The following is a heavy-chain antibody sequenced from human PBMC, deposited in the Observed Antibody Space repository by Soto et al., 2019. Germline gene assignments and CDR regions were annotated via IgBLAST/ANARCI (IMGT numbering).Heavy chain of an antibody. J-gene: IGHJ6*02. CDR3: ARWGRYCISTSCYTKYYAMDA. D-gene: IGHD2-2*02. CDR2: IYDSGST. Sequence: QVQLQESGPGLVKPSETLSLTCTVSGGSVSSGNYYWSWIRQPPGKALEWIGYIYDSGSTNYKPPRKTRVTISIDTSKNPFSLKLSSVTAADTAVYYCARWGRYCISTSCYTKYYAMDARGQGTTSPSP. CDR1: GGSVSSGNYY. V-gene: IGHV4-61*01.